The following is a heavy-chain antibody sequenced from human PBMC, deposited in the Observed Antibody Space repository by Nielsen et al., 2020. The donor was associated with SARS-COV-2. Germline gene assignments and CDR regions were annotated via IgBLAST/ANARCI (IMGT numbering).Heavy chain of an antibody. J-gene: IGHJ4*02. Sequence: WIRQPPGKGLEWVSSISSSSSYIYYADSVKGRFTISRENAKNSLYLQMNSLRAEDTAVYYCARDKRYYYDSSGYPPFDYWGQGTLVTVSS. CDR3: ARDKRYYYDSSGYPPFDY. CDR2: ISSSSSYI. V-gene: IGHV3-21*01. D-gene: IGHD3-22*01.